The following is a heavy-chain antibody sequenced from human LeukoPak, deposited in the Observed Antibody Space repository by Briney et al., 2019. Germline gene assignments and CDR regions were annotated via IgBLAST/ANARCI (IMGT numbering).Heavy chain of an antibody. CDR3: ASSYCSGANCYAFDY. CDR1: GFTFSIYS. Sequence: GGSLRLSCVTSGFTFSIYSMNWVRQAPGKGLEWVSCISKNSIYIDYGGSVKGRFTISRDNARNSLYLQMNSLRAEDTAVYYCASSYCSGANCYAFDYWGQGTLVTVSS. J-gene: IGHJ4*02. D-gene: IGHD2-15*01. V-gene: IGHV3-21*04. CDR2: ISKNSIYI.